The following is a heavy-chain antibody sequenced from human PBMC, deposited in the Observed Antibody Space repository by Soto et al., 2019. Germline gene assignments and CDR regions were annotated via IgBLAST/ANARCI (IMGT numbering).Heavy chain of an antibody. V-gene: IGHV3-33*08. D-gene: IGHD3-22*01. CDR2: IWYDGSNK. CDR1: GFTFSSYG. J-gene: IGHJ4*02. Sequence: GGSLRLSCAASGFTFSSYGMHWVRQAPGKGLEWVAVIWYDGSNKYYADSVKGRFTISRDNSKNTLYLQMNSLRAEDTAVYYCARSPPTYYYDSSGYPTDYWGQGTLVTVSS. CDR3: ARSPPTYYYDSSGYPTDY.